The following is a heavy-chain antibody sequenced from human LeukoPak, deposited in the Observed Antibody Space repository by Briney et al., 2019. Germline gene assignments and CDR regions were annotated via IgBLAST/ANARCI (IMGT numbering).Heavy chain of an antibody. Sequence: PGGSLRLSCAASGFTVSSNYMSWVRQAPGKGLEWVSGISSSGGSTYYADSVKGRFTISRDNSKNTLFLQMNSLRAEDRAVYYCAKDSLRTVPKASFDYWGQGILVTVSS. D-gene: IGHD4-11*01. CDR1: GFTVSSNY. CDR3: AKDSLRTVPKASFDY. J-gene: IGHJ4*02. CDR2: ISSSGGST. V-gene: IGHV3-23*01.